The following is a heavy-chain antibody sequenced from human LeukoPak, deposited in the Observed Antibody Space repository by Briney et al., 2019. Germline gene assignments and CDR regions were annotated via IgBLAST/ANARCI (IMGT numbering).Heavy chain of an antibody. CDR1: GFTFSSYG. CDR2: IRYDGSNK. V-gene: IGHV3-30*02. D-gene: IGHD3-3*01. CDR3: AKPTRITIFGVAEYYFDY. J-gene: IGHJ4*02. Sequence: GGSLRLPCAASGFTFSSYGMHWVRQAPGKGLEWVAFIRYDGSNKYYADSVKGRFTISRDNSKNTLYLQMNSLRAEDTAVYYCAKPTRITIFGVAEYYFDYWGQGTLVTVSS.